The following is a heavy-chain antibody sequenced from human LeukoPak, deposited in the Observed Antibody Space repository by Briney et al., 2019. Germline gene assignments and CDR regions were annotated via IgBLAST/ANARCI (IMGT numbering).Heavy chain of an antibody. CDR2: ISGSGGST. Sequence: GGSLRLPCAASGFTFSSYAMSWVRQAPGKGLEWVSAISGSGGSTYYADSAKGRFTISRDNSKNTLYLQMNSLRAEDTAVYYCAKDWGLYGDYEGYWGQGTLVTVSS. CDR3: AKDWGLYGDYEGY. D-gene: IGHD4-17*01. V-gene: IGHV3-23*01. J-gene: IGHJ4*02. CDR1: GFTFSSYA.